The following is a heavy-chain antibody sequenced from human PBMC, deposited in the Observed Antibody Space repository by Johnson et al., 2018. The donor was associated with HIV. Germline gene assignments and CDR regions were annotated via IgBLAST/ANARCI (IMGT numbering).Heavy chain of an antibody. D-gene: IGHD3-16*01. CDR2: IGTAGDT. J-gene: IGHJ3*02. CDR3: ARDGGSKGKGAFDM. V-gene: IGHV3-13*01. CDR1: GFTFSRYD. Sequence: VQLVEYGGGLVQPGGSLRLSCAASGFTFSRYDMHWVRQVAGKGLEWVSAIGTAGDTYCPGPVKGRFTISRDNSKNTVYLQMNSLRAEDTAVYYCARDGGSKGKGAFDMWGQGTLVTVSS.